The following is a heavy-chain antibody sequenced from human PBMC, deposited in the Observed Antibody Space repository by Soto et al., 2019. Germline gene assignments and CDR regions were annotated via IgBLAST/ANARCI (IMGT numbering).Heavy chain of an antibody. CDR2: IYYSGST. J-gene: IGHJ6*01. V-gene: IGHV4-39*01. CDR1: GGSISSSSYY. D-gene: IGHD1-1*01. Sequence: ETLSLTCTVSGGSISSSSYYWGWIRQPPGKGLEWIGSIYYSGSTYYNPSLKSRVTISVDTSKNQFSLKLSSVTAADTAVYYCANIPTPQRNWYYYYYGMDVWGQATTVTVSS. CDR3: ANIPTPQRNWYYYYYGMDV.